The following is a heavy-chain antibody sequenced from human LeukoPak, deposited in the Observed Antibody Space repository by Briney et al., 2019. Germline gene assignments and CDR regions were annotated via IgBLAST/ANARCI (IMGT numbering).Heavy chain of an antibody. CDR3: ARDETYYDSSGYYYYFNY. Sequence: ASETLSLTCTVSGGSISSGSYYWSWIRQPTGKGLEWIGRIDTSESTNYNPSLKSRVTISVDTSKNQFSLKLRSVTAADTAVYYCARDETYYDSSGYYYYFNYWGQGTLVTVSS. CDR2: IDTSEST. J-gene: IGHJ4*02. D-gene: IGHD3-22*01. CDR1: GGSISSGSYY. V-gene: IGHV4-61*02.